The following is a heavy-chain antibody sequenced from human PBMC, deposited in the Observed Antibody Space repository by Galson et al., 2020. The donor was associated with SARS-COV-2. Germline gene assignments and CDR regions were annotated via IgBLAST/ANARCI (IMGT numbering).Heavy chain of an antibody. CDR3: ASEGIAVACIIFDY. J-gene: IGHJ4*02. Sequence: GGSLRLSCEASGFTFSSYAMHWVRQAPGKGLEWVAVISYDGSNKYYADSVKGRFTISRDNSKNTLYLQMNSVRAEDTAVYYCASEGIAVACIIFDYGGQRTLVTVSS. V-gene: IGHV3-30*04. CDR1: GFTFSSYA. CDR2: ISYDGSNK. D-gene: IGHD6-19*01.